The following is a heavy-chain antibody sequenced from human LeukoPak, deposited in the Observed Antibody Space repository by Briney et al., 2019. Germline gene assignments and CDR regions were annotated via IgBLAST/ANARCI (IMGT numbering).Heavy chain of an antibody. Sequence: GGSLRLSCAASGFTFSSYSMNWVRQAPGKGLEWVSSISSSSSYIYYADSVKGRFTISRDNAKNSLYPQMNSLRAEDTAVYYCARLSPGSGWFDPWDQGTLVTVSS. J-gene: IGHJ5*02. CDR3: ARLSPGSGWFDP. CDR1: GFTFSSYS. D-gene: IGHD6-19*01. V-gene: IGHV3-21*01. CDR2: ISSSSSYI.